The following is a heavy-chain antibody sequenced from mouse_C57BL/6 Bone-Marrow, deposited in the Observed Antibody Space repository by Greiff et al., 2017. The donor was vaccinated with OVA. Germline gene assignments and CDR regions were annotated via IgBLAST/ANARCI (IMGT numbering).Heavy chain of an antibody. V-gene: IGHV14-4*01. J-gene: IGHJ2*01. CDR3: TSYGNFDY. CDR1: GFNIKDDY. Sequence: ELNLLASGSELVRPGAPFKFSCTASGFNIKDDYMHWVKQRPEQGLEWIGWIDPENGDTEYASKFQGKATITADTSSNTAYLQLSSLTSEDTAVYYCTSYGNFDYWGQGTTLTVSS. D-gene: IGHD2-1*01. CDR2: IDPENGDT.